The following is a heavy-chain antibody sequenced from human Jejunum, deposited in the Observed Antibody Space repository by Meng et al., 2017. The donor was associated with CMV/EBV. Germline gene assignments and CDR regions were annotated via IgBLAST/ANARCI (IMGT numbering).Heavy chain of an antibody. Sequence: QLHSQESGPGLVKPSEPLSLTCTVSGGSISSNGYYWDWVRQPPGKGLEWIGAIYHSGSTSYNPSLQSRVTMFVDTSKNQFSLMLTSVTATDTAVYYCARRRGGSGRDCWGQGTLVTVSS. CDR2: IYHSGST. J-gene: IGHJ4*02. V-gene: IGHV4-39*01. D-gene: IGHD3-10*01. CDR1: GGSISSNGYY. CDR3: ARRRGGSGRDC.